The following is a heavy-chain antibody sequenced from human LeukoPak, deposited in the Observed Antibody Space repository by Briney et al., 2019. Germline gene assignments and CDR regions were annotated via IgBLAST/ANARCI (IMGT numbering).Heavy chain of an antibody. Sequence: PGGSLRLSCAASRFTSSSYAMHWVRQAPGKGLEWVAVISYDGSNKYYADSVKGRFTISRDNSKNTLYLQMNSLRAEDTAVYYCARVAAAGTDYYYMDVWGKGTTVTVSS. CDR3: ARVAAAGTDYYYMDV. V-gene: IGHV3-30*04. CDR2: ISYDGSNK. J-gene: IGHJ6*03. CDR1: RFTSSSYA. D-gene: IGHD6-13*01.